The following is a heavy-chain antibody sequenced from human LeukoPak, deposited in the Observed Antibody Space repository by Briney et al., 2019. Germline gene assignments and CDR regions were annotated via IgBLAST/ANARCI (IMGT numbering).Heavy chain of an antibody. CDR1: GFTFSSYG. CDR3: AKDRKYCSSTSCYLGWYFDL. J-gene: IGHJ2*01. D-gene: IGHD2-2*01. Sequence: GGSLRLSCAASGFTFSSYGMHWVRQAPGKGLEWVAVIWYGGSNKYYADSVKGRFTISRDNSKNTLYLQMNSLRAEDTAVYYCAKDRKYCSSTSCYLGWYFDLWGRGTLVTVSS. V-gene: IGHV3-30*02. CDR2: IWYGGSNK.